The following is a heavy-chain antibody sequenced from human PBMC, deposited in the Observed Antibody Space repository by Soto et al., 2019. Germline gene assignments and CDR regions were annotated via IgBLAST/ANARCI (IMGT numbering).Heavy chain of an antibody. Sequence: PSETLSLTCTVSGGSISSYYWSWIRQPAGKGLEWIGRIYTSGSTNYNPSLKSRVTMSVDTSKNQFSLKLSSVTAADTAVYYCAREGNWNYRFYYYGMDVWGQGTTVTVSS. CDR2: IYTSGST. V-gene: IGHV4-4*07. D-gene: IGHD1-7*01. CDR3: AREGNWNYRFYYYGMDV. J-gene: IGHJ6*02. CDR1: GGSISSYY.